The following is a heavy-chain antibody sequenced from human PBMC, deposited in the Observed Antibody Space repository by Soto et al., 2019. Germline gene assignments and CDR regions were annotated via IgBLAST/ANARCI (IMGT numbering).Heavy chain of an antibody. CDR1: GFTFSSYS. V-gene: IGHV3-21*01. CDR2: ISSSSSYI. Sequence: PGGSLRLSCAASGFTFSSYSMNWVRQAPGKGLEWVSSISSSSSYIYYADSVKGRFTISRDNAKNSLYLQMNSLRAEDTAVYYCARYGPTHPDSRLDYWGQGTLVTVSS. J-gene: IGHJ4*02. D-gene: IGHD3-10*01. CDR3: ARYGPTHPDSRLDY.